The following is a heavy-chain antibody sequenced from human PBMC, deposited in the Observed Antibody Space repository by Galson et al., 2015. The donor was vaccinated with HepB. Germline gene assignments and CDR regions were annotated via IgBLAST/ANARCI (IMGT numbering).Heavy chain of an antibody. CDR1: GYTFTSYG. V-gene: IGHV1-18*04. J-gene: IGHJ4*02. D-gene: IGHD4-17*01. CDR2: ISAYNGNT. Sequence: SVKVSCKASGYTFTSYGISWVRQAPGQGLEWMGWISAYNGNTNYAQKLQGRVTMTTDTSTSTAYMELRSLRSDDTAVYYCARDTDYGDYAYGDSFDYWGQGTLVTVSS. CDR3: ARDTDYGDYAYGDSFDY.